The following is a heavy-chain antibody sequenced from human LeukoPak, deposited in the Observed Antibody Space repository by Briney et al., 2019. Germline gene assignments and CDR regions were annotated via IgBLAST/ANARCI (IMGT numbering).Heavy chain of an antibody. D-gene: IGHD3-10*01. CDR1: GFTFSTYS. V-gene: IGHV3-23*01. J-gene: IGHJ4*02. Sequence: PGGSLRLSCAASGFTFSTYSMNWVRQAPGKGLEWVSTISGSGGSTYYADSVKGRFTISRDNSKNTLYLQMNSLRAEDTAVYYCAKADASGSYSDYWGQGTLVIVSS. CDR3: AKADASGSYSDY. CDR2: ISGSGGST.